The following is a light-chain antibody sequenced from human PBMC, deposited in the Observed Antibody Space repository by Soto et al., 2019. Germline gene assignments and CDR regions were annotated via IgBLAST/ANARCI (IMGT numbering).Light chain of an antibody. J-gene: IGKJ4*01. CDR2: AAS. V-gene: IGKV1-39*01. CDR3: QESYRTPLT. CDR1: QSVSSH. Sequence: DIQMTQSPSSLSASVGDRVIITCRASQSVSSHLNWYQQKPGKAPKLLIYAASSLQSGVPSRFSGIGSGTDFILIINSLQPEDFATYYCQESYRTPLTFGGGTKVEI.